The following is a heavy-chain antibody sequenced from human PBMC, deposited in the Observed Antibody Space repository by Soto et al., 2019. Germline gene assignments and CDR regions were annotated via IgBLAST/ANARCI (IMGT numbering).Heavy chain of an antibody. CDR1: VGSISASGDS. D-gene: IGHD3-10*01. Sequence: SEPLSLPCAVSVGSISASGDSWSWIRQPPVGCLEWIGYIYHSGIFLYNPSLKTRLTMSLDRSNNQFSLTLNSVTAADTAVYYCARAQFYSGSGRYNNLMFDPWGQGIQVTVSS. CDR2: IYHSGIF. CDR3: ARAQFYSGSGRYNNLMFDP. V-gene: IGHV4-30-2*01. J-gene: IGHJ5*02.